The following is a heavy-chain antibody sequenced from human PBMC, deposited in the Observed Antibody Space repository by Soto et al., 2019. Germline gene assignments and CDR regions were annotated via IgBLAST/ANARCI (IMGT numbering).Heavy chain of an antibody. D-gene: IGHD6-13*01. CDR2: MKQDGSEK. V-gene: IGHV3-7*01. CDR3: AGERIADY. J-gene: IGHJ4*02. CDR1: GFTFSSYW. Sequence: EVQLVESGGGLVQPGGSLRLSCAASGFTFSSYWMSWVRQAPGKGLEWVANMKQDGSEKYYVDSVKGRFTISRDNAKNSLYLQMKRLRAEDTAVYYCAGERIADYWGQGPLVTVSS.